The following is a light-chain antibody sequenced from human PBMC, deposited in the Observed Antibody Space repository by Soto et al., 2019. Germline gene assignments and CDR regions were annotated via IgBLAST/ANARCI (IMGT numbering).Light chain of an antibody. CDR2: DVS. J-gene: IGLJ1*01. Sequence: QSALTHPASVSGAAGQSITITCTETSSDVGNSDYVSWYQQHPGKVPKLMIYDVSNRPSGVSNRFSGSKSGNTASLTISGLQAEDEADYYCISFTTRATYVFGTWTKVTVL. CDR1: SSDVGNSDY. CDR3: ISFTTRATYV. V-gene: IGLV2-14*01.